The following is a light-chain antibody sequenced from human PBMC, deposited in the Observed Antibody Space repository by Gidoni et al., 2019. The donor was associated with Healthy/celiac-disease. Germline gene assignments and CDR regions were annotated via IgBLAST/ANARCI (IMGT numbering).Light chain of an antibody. CDR3: QSYDSSLSGFWV. Sequence: QSVLTQPPSVSGPPGQRGTISCTGSSSNIGAGYDVHWYQQLPGTAPKLLIYGNSNRPSGVPDRFSGSKSGTSASLAITGLQAEDEADYYCQSYDSSLSGFWVFGGGTKLTVL. CDR2: GNS. CDR1: SSNIGAGYD. V-gene: IGLV1-40*01. J-gene: IGLJ3*02.